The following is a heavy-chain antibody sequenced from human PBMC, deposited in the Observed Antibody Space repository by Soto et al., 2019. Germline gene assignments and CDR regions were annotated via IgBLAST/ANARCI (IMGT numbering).Heavy chain of an antibody. Sequence: QVRLQESGPGLVRPSETLSLTCTVSGVSSTSFYWSWIRQSPGQGLEWIGYIFDNGDVKYNPALTSRLTMSIDMSKNEFSLRLKSVTAAATAMYYWARGWGSKWYYFDSWGEGTLVTVSS. CDR3: ARGWGSKWYYFDS. CDR1: GVSSTSFY. V-gene: IGHV4-59*01. D-gene: IGHD3-16*01. J-gene: IGHJ4*02. CDR2: IFDNGDV.